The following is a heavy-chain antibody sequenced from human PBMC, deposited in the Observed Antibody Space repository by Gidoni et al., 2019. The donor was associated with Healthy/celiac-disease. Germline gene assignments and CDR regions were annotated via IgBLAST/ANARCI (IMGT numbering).Heavy chain of an antibody. V-gene: IGHV1-69*04. J-gene: IGHJ3*02. CDR2: IIPILGIA. CDR1: GGTFSSYA. D-gene: IGHD2-15*01. CDR3: ARDQALVVVAATDGDAFDI. Sequence: QVQLVQSGAEVQKPWSSVTVSCKASGGTFSSYAISWVRQAPGQGLEWMGRIIPILGIANYAQKFQGRVTITADKSTSTAYMELSSLRSEDTAVYYCARDQALVVVAATDGDAFDIWGQGTMVTVSS.